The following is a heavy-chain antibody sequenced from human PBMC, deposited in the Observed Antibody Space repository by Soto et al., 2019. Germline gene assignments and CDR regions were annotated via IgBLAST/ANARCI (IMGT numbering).Heavy chain of an antibody. J-gene: IGHJ4*02. CDR3: ARDLGAFNYGSAYFDY. CDR1: GFTFSTYG. CDR2: IWYDGSNQ. V-gene: IGHV3-33*01. Sequence: PGGSLRLSCAPSGFTFSTYGMHWVRQAPGKGLEWVAVIWYDGSNQYYADSVKGRFTISRDNSKNVLYLQMNSLRAEDTAVYYCARDLGAFNYGSAYFDYWGQGT. D-gene: IGHD3-10*01.